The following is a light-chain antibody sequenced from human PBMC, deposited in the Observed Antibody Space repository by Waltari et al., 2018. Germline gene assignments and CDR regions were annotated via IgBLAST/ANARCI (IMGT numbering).Light chain of an antibody. V-gene: IGKV1-39*01. J-gene: IGKJ3*01. CDR1: QNIRTF. CDR2: AAS. Sequence: DIQMTQSPSSLSASIGDRVTITCRASQNIRTFLNWYQQKPGKAPNLLIYAASTLEGWVPSRFSGGGSGTEFTLTISSLQPEDIATYYCQQHDNLPLTFGPGTKVEIK. CDR3: QQHDNLPLT.